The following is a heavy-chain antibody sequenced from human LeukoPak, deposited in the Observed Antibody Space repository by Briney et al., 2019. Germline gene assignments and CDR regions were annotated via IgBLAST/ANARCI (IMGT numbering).Heavy chain of an antibody. CDR2: IKQDGSEK. V-gene: IGHV3-7*01. D-gene: IGHD5-18*01. J-gene: IGHJ4*02. Sequence: GGSLRLSCAASGFTFSTYWMSWVRQAPGKGLEWVANIKQDGSEKYYVDSVKGRFTISRDNSKNSLYLQVNSLRAEDTAVYYCARGGGRGYSSGKSDYWGQGTLVTASS. CDR3: ARGGGRGYSSGKSDY. CDR1: GFTFSTYW.